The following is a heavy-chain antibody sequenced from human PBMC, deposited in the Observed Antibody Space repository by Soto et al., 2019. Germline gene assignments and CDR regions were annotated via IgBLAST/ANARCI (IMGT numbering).Heavy chain of an antibody. CDR2: ISIEKGDT. J-gene: IGHJ2*01. CDR1: GYSFDTFG. Sequence: QVQVVQSGAEVKKPVASVKVACKASGYSFDTFGMSWVRQAPGQGLEWMGWISIEKGDTNSAHQFQDRVTMTTDTSTSTAYMELRRLTSDDTAVYYCARCYCSVGSCFTCWHFDLWGRGTLVTVSS. V-gene: IGHV1-18*01. D-gene: IGHD2-15*01. CDR3: ARCYCSVGSCFTCWHFDL.